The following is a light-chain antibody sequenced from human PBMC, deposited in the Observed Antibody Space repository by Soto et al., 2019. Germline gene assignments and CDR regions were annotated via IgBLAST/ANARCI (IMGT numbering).Light chain of an antibody. Sequence: ESVLTKYPGTLSLSPGGRASRAWGASQSVRTTYLDWYQQKHGQAPRLLIFGASSRATGIPERLSGRGYGTDLTLTITRLENEDFEVYFCLRYSSSKWTFGHGTKVDIK. J-gene: IGKJ1*01. CDR1: QSVRTTY. CDR2: GAS. V-gene: IGKV3-20*01. CDR3: LRYSSSKWT.